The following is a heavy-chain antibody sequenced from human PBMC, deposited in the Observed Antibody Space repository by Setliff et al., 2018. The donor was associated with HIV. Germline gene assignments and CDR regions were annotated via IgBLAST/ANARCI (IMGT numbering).Heavy chain of an antibody. CDR2: IYTSGST. Sequence: SETLSLTCTVSGGSISSETFSWNWIRQPAGKGLEWIGRIYTSGSTDYNPSLKSRVTMSVDTSKNQFSLKLSSVTAADTAVYYCARDRRDDYYLTAYFDSLGQGTLVTVSS. CDR1: GGSISSETFS. D-gene: IGHD1-26*01. V-gene: IGHV4-61*02. CDR3: ARDRRDDYYLTAYFDS. J-gene: IGHJ4*02.